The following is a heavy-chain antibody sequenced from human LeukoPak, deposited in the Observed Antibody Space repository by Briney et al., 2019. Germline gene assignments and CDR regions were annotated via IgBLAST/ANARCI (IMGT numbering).Heavy chain of an antibody. D-gene: IGHD3-9*01. CDR1: GFSFSDYY. J-gene: IGHJ3*02. Sequence: MAGGSLRLSCAASGFSFSDYYMSWIRQTPEKGLEWVSYISTRGTTIYYADSVKGRFTISRDNAKNSLYLQMNSLRAEDTAVYYCARDWYDNSDAFDIWGQGTMVTVSS. V-gene: IGHV3-11*04. CDR2: ISTRGTTI. CDR3: ARDWYDNSDAFDI.